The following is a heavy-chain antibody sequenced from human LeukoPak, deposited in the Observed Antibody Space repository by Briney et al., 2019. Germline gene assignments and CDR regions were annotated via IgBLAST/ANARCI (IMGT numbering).Heavy chain of an antibody. V-gene: IGHV3-74*01. Sequence: PGGSLTLSCATSGFTFTSYWMHWVRQVAGKGLVWLARVDHGGGGTNYADSVKGRFTISRDNAKSTVYLQMNSLRVEDTAVYYCITDLGWGQGTLVTVSS. CDR3: ITDLG. CDR1: GFTFTSYW. J-gene: IGHJ4*02. D-gene: IGHD1-14*01. CDR2: VDHGGGGT.